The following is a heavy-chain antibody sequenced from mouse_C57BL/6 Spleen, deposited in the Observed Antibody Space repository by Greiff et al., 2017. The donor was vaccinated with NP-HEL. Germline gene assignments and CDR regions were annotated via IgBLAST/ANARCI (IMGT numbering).Heavy chain of an antibody. CDR1: GFTFSSYA. J-gene: IGHJ4*01. Sequence: EVQVVESGGGLVKPGGSLKLSCAASGFTFSSYAMSWVRQTPEKRLEWVATISDGGSYTYYPDNVKGRFTISRDNAKNNLYLQMSHLKSEDTAMYYCAREGGAMDYWGQGTSVTVSS. CDR2: ISDGGSYT. CDR3: AREGGAMDY. V-gene: IGHV5-4*01.